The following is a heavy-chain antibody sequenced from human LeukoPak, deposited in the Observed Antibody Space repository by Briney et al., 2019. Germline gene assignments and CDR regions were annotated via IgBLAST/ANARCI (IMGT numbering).Heavy chain of an antibody. CDR2: IYYSGST. CDR3: ARGTSPGIAAAGIEGNWFDP. J-gene: IGHJ5*02. V-gene: IGHV4-59*02. CDR1: GFTVSSIF. D-gene: IGHD6-13*01. Sequence: GSLRLSCAASGFTVSSIFMSWIRQPPGKGLEWIGYIYYSGSTNYNPSLKSRVTISVDTSKNQFSLKLSSVTAADTAVYYCARGTSPGIAAAGIEGNWFDPWGQGTLVTVSS.